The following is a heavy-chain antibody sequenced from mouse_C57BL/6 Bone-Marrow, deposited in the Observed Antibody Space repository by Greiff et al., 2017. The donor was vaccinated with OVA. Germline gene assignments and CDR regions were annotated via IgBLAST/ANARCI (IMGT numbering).Heavy chain of an antibody. CDR3: ARGGDY. CDR1: GYTFTSYW. J-gene: IGHJ2*01. V-gene: IGHV1-69*01. CDR2: IDPSDSYT. Sequence: VQLQQPGAELVMPGASVKLSCKASGYTFTSYWMHWVKQRPGQGLEWIGEIDPSDSYTNYNQKFKGKSTLTVDKSSSTAYMQLSSLTSEDSAVYYCARGGDYWGQGTTRTVSS.